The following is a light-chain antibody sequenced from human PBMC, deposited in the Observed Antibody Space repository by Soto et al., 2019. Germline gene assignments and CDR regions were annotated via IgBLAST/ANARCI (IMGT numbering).Light chain of an antibody. V-gene: IGKV3-11*01. Sequence: EIVLTQSPATLSLSPGETATLSCRASQSVSSSLAWYQQKPGQTPRLLLYDASNRATGIPARLSGSESGTDLAHTVSSLEPEDFAVYYCQQRSSWPLTFGGGTKVEIK. CDR3: QQRSSWPLT. CDR2: DAS. CDR1: QSVSSS. J-gene: IGKJ4*01.